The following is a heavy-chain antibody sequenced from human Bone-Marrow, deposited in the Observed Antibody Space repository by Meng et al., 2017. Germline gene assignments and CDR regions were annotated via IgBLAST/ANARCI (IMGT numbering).Heavy chain of an antibody. Sequence: SVKVSCKASGGTFSSYAISWVRQAPGQGLEWMVGIIPIFGTANYAQKFQGRVTITTDESTSTAYMELSSLRSEDTAVYYCARDIGLFGMVIIGYYGMDVWGQGTMVTVSS. V-gene: IGHV1-69*05. CDR2: IIPIFGTA. CDR3: ARDIGLFGMVIIGYYGMDV. CDR1: GGTFSSYA. J-gene: IGHJ6*02. D-gene: IGHD3-3*01.